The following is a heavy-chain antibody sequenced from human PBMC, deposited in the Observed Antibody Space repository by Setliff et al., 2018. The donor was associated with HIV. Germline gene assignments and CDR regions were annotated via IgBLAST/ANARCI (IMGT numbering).Heavy chain of an antibody. CDR3: AKDGNWGQKKLFFDQ. Sequence: GGSLRLSCAASGFTFSDHYMDWVRQAPGKGLEWVGRSRNKANSYTTEYAASVKGRFTISRDDSKNSLYLQMNSLKTEDTAVYYCAKDGNWGQKKLFFDQWGQGTLVTVSS. J-gene: IGHJ4*02. D-gene: IGHD7-27*01. CDR2: SRNKANSYTT. V-gene: IGHV3-72*01. CDR1: GFTFSDHY.